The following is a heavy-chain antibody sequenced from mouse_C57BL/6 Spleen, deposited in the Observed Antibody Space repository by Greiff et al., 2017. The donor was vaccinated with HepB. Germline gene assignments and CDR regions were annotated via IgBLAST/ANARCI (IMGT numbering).Heavy chain of an antibody. J-gene: IGHJ4*01. Sequence: DVHLVESGGGLVKPGGSLKLSCAASGFTFSDYGMHWVRQAPEKGLEWVAYISSGSSTIYYADTVKGRFTISRDNAKNTLFLQMTSLRSEDTAMYYCARRRDYYGSSYYAMDYWGQGTSVTVSS. D-gene: IGHD1-1*01. CDR1: GFTFSDYG. V-gene: IGHV5-17*01. CDR2: ISSGSSTI. CDR3: ARRRDYYGSSYYAMDY.